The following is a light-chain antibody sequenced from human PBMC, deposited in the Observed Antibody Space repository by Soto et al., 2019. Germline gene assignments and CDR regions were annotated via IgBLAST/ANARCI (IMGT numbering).Light chain of an antibody. V-gene: IGKV3-20*01. CDR1: QSVSNNY. J-gene: IGKJ3*01. Sequence: EIVLTQSPGTLSLSPGERATLSCRASQSVSNNYLAWYQQKPGQAPRLLIHDASSRATGIPDRFSGSGSGTDLTLIINRLEPEDFAVYYCQQHVGSPFTFGPGTKVDIK. CDR2: DAS. CDR3: QQHVGSPFT.